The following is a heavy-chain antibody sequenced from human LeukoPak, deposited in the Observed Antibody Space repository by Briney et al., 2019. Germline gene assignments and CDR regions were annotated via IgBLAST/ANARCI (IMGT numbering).Heavy chain of an antibody. CDR1: GYTFTSYD. Sequence: ASVKVSCKASGYTFTSYDINWVRQAPGQGLEWMGWMNPNSGNTGSAQRFQGRVTMTRDTSRSTAYMELRSLTSEDTAVYYCARGPLVRLPSSFDPWGQGTLVTVSS. D-gene: IGHD3-16*02. CDR2: MNPNSGNT. J-gene: IGHJ5*02. V-gene: IGHV1-8*01. CDR3: ARGPLVRLPSSFDP.